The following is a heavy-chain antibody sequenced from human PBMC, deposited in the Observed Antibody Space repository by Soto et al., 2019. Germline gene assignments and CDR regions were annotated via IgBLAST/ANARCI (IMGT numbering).Heavy chain of an antibody. CDR1: GGSISSSSYY. D-gene: IGHD3-3*01. Sequence: SETLSLTCTVSGGSISSSSYYWGWIRQPPGKGLEWIGSIYYSGSTYYNPSLKSRVTISVDTSKNQFSLKLSSVTAADTAVYYCAINDFWSGYYAQYFQHWGQGTLVTVSS. CDR3: AINDFWSGYYAQYFQH. J-gene: IGHJ1*01. V-gene: IGHV4-39*01. CDR2: IYYSGST.